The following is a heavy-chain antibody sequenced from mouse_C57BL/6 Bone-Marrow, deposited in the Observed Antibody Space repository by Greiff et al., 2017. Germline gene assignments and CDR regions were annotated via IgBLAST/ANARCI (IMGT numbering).Heavy chain of an antibody. CDR2: ISDGGSYT. CDR3: ARGGDFDY. CDR1: GFTFSSYA. J-gene: IGHJ2*01. Sequence: EVQLVESGGGLVKPGGSLKLSCAASGFTFSSYAMSWVRQTPEKRLEWVATISDGGSYTYYPDNVKGRFTISRDNAKNNLYLQRSHLKSEDTAMYYCARGGDFDYWGQGTTLTVSS. V-gene: IGHV5-4*01.